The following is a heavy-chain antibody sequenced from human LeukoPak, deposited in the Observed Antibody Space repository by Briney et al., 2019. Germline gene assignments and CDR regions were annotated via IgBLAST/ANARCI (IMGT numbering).Heavy chain of an antibody. V-gene: IGHV4-34*01. Sequence: SETLSPTCAVYGGSFSGYYWSWIRQPPGKGLEWIGEINHSGSTNYNPSLKSRVTISVDTSKNQFSLKLSSVTAADTAVYYCARGTYDYVWGSYRSFDYWGQGTLVTVSS. CDR1: GGSFSGYY. J-gene: IGHJ4*02. CDR2: INHSGST. D-gene: IGHD3-16*02. CDR3: ARGTYDYVWGSYRSFDY.